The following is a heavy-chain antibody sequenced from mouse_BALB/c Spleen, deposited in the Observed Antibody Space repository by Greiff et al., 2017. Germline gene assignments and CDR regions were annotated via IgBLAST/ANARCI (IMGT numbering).Heavy chain of an antibody. J-gene: IGHJ4*01. V-gene: IGHV1S137*01. CDR3: ARGATVLYYYAMDY. D-gene: IGHD3-1*01. CDR2: ISTYYGDA. CDR1: GYTFTDYA. Sequence: VQLQQSGAELVRPGVSVKISCKGSGYTFTDYAMHWVKQSHAKSLEWIGVISTYYGDASYNQKFKGKATMTVDKSSSTAYMELARLTSEDSAIYYCARGATVLYYYAMDYWGQGTSVTVSS.